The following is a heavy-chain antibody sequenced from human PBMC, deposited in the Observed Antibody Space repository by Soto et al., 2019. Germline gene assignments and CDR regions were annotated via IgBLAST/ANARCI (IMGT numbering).Heavy chain of an antibody. CDR2: MNPNSGNT. V-gene: IGHV1-8*01. CDR3: ARYDFWSGPLV. D-gene: IGHD3-3*01. J-gene: IGHJ6*04. Sequence: ASVTVAWKASGYTFTSYEINGVRQATGQGLEWMGWMNPNSGNTGYAQKFQGRVTMTRNTSISTAYMELSSLRSEDTAVYYCARYDFWSGPLVWGKGTTVTVSS. CDR1: GYTFTSYE.